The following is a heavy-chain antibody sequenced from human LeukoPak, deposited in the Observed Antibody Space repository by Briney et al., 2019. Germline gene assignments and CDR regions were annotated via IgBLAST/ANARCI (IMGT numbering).Heavy chain of an antibody. D-gene: IGHD4-17*01. CDR2: TSSGSSVT. CDR1: GFIFRTYS. Sequence: GGSLRLSCAASGFIFRTYSMNWVRQAPGKGLEWVSHTSSGSSVTFYADSVKGRFAISRDNDKNSLYLQMNSLRAEDTAVYYCARSRDYGDPNWFDPWGQGTLVTVSS. CDR3: ARSRDYGDPNWFDP. V-gene: IGHV3-48*01. J-gene: IGHJ5*02.